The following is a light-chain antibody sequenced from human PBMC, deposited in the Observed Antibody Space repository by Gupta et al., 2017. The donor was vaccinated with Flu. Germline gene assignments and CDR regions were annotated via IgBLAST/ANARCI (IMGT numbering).Light chain of an antibody. J-gene: IGLJ3*02. CDR2: EGS. Sequence: GTSSDVGCYDFVSWYQQHPGTAPELMIFEGSSRPSGIAERFSGTKSGNTASLTSAGLRPDEEAYYYCSADTNTNTVVVFGGGTKLTVL. CDR1: SSDVGCYDF. CDR3: SADTNTNTVVV. V-gene: IGLV2-14*01.